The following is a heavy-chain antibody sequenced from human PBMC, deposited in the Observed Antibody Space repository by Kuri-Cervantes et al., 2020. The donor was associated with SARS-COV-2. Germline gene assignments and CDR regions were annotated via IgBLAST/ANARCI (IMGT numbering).Heavy chain of an antibody. CDR1: GFTFSSYG. V-gene: IGHV3-30*02. CDR3: TTLIDY. Sequence: GESLKISCAASGFTFSSYGMHWVRQAPGKGLEWVAFIRYDGSNKYYADSVKGRFTISRDNSKNTLYLQMNSLKTEDTAVYYCTTLIDYWGQGALVTDSS. CDR2: IRYDGSNK. J-gene: IGHJ4*02.